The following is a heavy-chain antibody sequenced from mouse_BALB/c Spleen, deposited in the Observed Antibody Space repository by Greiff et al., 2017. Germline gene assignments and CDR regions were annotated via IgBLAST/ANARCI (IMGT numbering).Heavy chain of an antibody. J-gene: IGHJ4*01. V-gene: IGHV5-6*01. CDR1: GFTFSSYG. Sequence: EVKLVESWGDLVKPGGSLKLSCAASGFTFSSYGMSWVRQTPDKRLEWVATISSGGSYTYYPDSVKGRFTISRDNAKNTLYLQMSSLKSEDTAMYYCARHYQGYAMDYWGQGTSVTVSS. CDR2: ISSGGSYT. CDR3: ARHYQGYAMDY.